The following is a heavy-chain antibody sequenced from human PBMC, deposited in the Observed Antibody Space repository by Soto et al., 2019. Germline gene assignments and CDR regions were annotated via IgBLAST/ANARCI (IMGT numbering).Heavy chain of an antibody. Sequence: HPGGSLRLSCAASGFTFSSYGMHWVRQAPGKGLEWVAVISYDGSNKYYADSVKGRFTISRDNSKNTLYLQMNSLRAEDTAVYYCAKDLLPHMVGNFDDWGQGTLVTVSS. CDR1: GFTFSSYG. J-gene: IGHJ4*02. CDR2: ISYDGSNK. V-gene: IGHV3-30*18. CDR3: AKDLLPHMVGNFDD. D-gene: IGHD2-21*01.